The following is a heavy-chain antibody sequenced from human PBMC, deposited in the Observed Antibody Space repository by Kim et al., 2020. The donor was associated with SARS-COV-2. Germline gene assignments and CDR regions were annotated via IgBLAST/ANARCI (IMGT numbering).Heavy chain of an antibody. CDR3: ARAGEVTTSLVLYYGMDV. CDR2: INPNSGGT. CDR1: GYTFTGYY. V-gene: IGHV1-2*06. Sequence: ASVKVSCKASGYTFTGYYMHWVRQAPGQGLEWMGRINPNSGGTNYAQKFQGRVTMTRDTSISTAYMELSRLRSDDTAVYYCARAGEVTTSLVLYYGMDVWGQGTTVTVSS. J-gene: IGHJ6*02. D-gene: IGHD4-4*01.